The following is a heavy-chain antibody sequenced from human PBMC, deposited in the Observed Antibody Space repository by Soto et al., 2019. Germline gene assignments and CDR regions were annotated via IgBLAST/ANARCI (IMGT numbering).Heavy chain of an antibody. D-gene: IGHD4-4*01. Sequence: EVQLVESGGGLVQPGESLRLSCAASEFTFSSYWMHWIRQAPGKGLVWVSRVSSDGSSTVYATSVKGRLTISRDNAKNTLYLQMNSLSDEDTAVYYCARGLPNYSSFDSWGQGTLVTVSS. V-gene: IGHV3-74*01. CDR1: EFTFSSYW. CDR3: ARGLPNYSSFDS. CDR2: VSSDGSST. J-gene: IGHJ4*02.